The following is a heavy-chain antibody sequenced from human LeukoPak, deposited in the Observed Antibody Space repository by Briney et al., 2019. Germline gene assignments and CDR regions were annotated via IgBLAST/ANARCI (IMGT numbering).Heavy chain of an antibody. CDR1: GYTFTSYD. CDR3: ARAGLVVVPAAMDYGMDV. D-gene: IGHD2-2*01. CDR2: VNPNSGNT. V-gene: IGHV1-8*01. J-gene: IGHJ6*02. Sequence: RASVKVSCKASGYTFTSYDINWVRQATGQGLEWMGWVNPNSGNTGYAQKFQGRVTMTRNTSISTAYMELSSLRSEDTAVYYCARAGLVVVPAAMDYGMDVWGQGTTVTVSS.